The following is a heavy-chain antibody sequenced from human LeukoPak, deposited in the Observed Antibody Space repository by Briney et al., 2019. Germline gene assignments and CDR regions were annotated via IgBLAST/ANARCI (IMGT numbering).Heavy chain of an antibody. CDR2: IVGSGGST. CDR1: GFTLTNNA. CDR3: AKGHTTLGSDFDY. D-gene: IGHD1-26*01. V-gene: IGHV3-23*01. Sequence: GGSLRLSCAASGFTLTNNAMTWVRQAPGKGLEWVSAIVGSGGSTYYADSVKGRFTISSDNSKNTLYLQMNSLRAEDTAVYYCAKGHTTLGSDFDYWGQGTLVTVSS. J-gene: IGHJ4*02.